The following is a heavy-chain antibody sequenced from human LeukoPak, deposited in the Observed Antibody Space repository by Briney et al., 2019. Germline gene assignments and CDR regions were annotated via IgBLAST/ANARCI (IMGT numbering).Heavy chain of an antibody. J-gene: IGHJ4*02. CDR2: IYYSGST. Sequence: SETLSLTCTVSGGSISSGSYYWGWVRQPPGKGLEWIGSIYYSGSTYYNPSLKSRITVSLDTSKNQLSLKLSSVTAADTAVYYCARDKTFEVVNFFDYWGQGTLVTVSS. D-gene: IGHD3-3*01. V-gene: IGHV4-39*07. CDR3: ARDKTFEVVNFFDY. CDR1: GGSISSGSYY.